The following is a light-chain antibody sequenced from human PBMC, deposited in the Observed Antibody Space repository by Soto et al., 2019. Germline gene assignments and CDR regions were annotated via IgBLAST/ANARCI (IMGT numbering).Light chain of an antibody. J-gene: IGLJ1*01. CDR1: SSDVGGYNY. Sequence: QSALTQPASVSGSPGQSITISCTGTSSDVGGYNYVSWYQQHPGKAPKLMIYDVSNRPSGVSNRFSGSKSGNTASLTISGLQAEDEAVYYCGSYTSSSISERVLGPGTKVPVL. V-gene: IGLV2-14*01. CDR3: GSYTSSSISERV. CDR2: DVS.